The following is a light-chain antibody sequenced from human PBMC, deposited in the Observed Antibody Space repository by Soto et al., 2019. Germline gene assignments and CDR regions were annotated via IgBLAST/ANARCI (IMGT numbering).Light chain of an antibody. CDR1: QRVLYSSNNKNY. CDR3: QQYYSTPLT. V-gene: IGKV4-1*01. Sequence: DIVMTQSPDSLAVSLGERATINCKSSQRVLYSSNNKNYLAWYQQKPGQPPKLLIYWASTRESGVPDRFSGSGSGTDFTLTISSLPAEEVAVYYCQQYYSTPLTFGGGTKVEIK. J-gene: IGKJ4*01. CDR2: WAS.